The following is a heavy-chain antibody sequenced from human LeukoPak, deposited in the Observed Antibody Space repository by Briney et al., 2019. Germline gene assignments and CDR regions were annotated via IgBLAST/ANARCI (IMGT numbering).Heavy chain of an antibody. CDR1: GGTFSSYA. CDR3: AREHSGYDLGY. J-gene: IGHJ4*02. CDR2: IIPIFGTA. D-gene: IGHD5-12*01. V-gene: IGHV1-69*06. Sequence: ASVKVSCKASGGTFSSYAISWVRQAPGQGLEWMGGIIPIFGTANYAQKFQGRVTITADKSTSTAYMELSSLRSEDTAVYYCAREHSGYDLGYWGQGTLVTVSS.